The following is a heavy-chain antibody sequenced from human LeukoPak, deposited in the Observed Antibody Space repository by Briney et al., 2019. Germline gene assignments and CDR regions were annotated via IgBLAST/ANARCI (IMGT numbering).Heavy chain of an antibody. V-gene: IGHV4-59*01. J-gene: IGHJ5*02. CDR1: GGSISSYY. Sequence: SSETLSLTCTVSGGSISSYYWSWIRQPPGKGLEWIGYIYYSGSTNYNPSLKSRVTISVDTSKNQFSLKLSSVTAADTAVYYCARVLASSSTKGPNWFDLWGQGTLVTVSS. D-gene: IGHD2-2*01. CDR2: IYYSGST. CDR3: ARVLASSSTKGPNWFDL.